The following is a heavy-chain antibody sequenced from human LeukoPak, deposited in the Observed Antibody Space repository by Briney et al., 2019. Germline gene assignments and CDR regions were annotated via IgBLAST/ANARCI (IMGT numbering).Heavy chain of an antibody. CDR2: IYSGGST. Sequence: GGSLRLSCAASGFTVSSNYMSWARQAPGKGLEWVSVIYSGGSTYYADSVKGRFTISRDNSKNTLYLQMNSLRAEDTAVYYCARDIAAAGYFDYWGQGTLVTVSS. D-gene: IGHD6-13*01. CDR3: ARDIAAAGYFDY. CDR1: GFTVSSNY. J-gene: IGHJ4*02. V-gene: IGHV3-53*01.